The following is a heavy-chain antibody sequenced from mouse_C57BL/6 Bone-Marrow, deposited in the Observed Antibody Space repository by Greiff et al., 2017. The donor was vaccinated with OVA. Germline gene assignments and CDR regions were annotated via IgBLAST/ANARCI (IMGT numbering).Heavy chain of an antibody. CDR1: GYAFSSSW. J-gene: IGHJ2*01. CDR2: IYPGDGDT. V-gene: IGHV1-82*01. Sequence: VQLQQSGPELVKPGASVKISCKASGYAFSSSWMNWVKQRPGKGLEWIGRIYPGDGDTNYNGKFTGKATLTADKSSSTAYMQLSSLTSEVSAVDIWARRAGTDYWGQGTTLTVSS. D-gene: IGHD3-3*01. CDR3: ARRAGTDY.